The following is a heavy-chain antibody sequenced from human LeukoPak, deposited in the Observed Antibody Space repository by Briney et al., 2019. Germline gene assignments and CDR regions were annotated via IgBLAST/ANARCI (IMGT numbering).Heavy chain of an antibody. V-gene: IGHV4-4*07. CDR2: IYTSGST. J-gene: IGHJ4*02. D-gene: IGHD4-11*01. Sequence: PSETLSLTCTVSGGSISSYHWSWIRQPAGKGLEWIGRIYTSGSTNYNPSLKSRVTMSVDTSKNQFSLKLSSVTAADTAVYYCARDSSYSNWVFDYWGQGTLVTVSS. CDR3: ARDSSYSNWVFDY. CDR1: GGSISSYH.